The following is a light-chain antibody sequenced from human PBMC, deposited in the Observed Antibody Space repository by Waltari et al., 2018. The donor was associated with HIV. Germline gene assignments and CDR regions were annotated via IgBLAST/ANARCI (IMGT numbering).Light chain of an antibody. CDR3: AAWADSLSAVV. V-gene: IGLV1-47*01. CDR1: SSNSGSYY. CDR2: RNN. J-gene: IGLJ2*01. Sequence: QSVLTQPPSASGPPGQGVTISCSGSSSNSGSYYVYWYQQLPGTAPKLLIYRNNQRPSWVPDRFSGSKSGTSASLAISGLRSEDEADYYCAAWADSLSAVVFGGGTKLTVL.